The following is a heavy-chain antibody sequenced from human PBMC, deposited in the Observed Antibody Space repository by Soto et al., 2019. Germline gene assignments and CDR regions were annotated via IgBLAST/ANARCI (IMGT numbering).Heavy chain of an antibody. D-gene: IGHD2-2*01. CDR1: GFTFSNYW. CDR3: ATDLYQLPTMKYYYYGMDV. Sequence: PGGSLRLSCAASGFTFSNYWMSWVRQAPGKRLEWVANIKEDGSEKYYVDSVKGRFTISRDSAKNSLFLQMNSLRAEDTAVYYCATDLYQLPTMKYYYYGMDVWGQGTTVTVSS. J-gene: IGHJ6*02. CDR2: IKEDGSEK. V-gene: IGHV3-7*03.